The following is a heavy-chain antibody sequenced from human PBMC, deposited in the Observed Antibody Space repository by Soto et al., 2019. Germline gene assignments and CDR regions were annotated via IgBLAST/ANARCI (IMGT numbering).Heavy chain of an antibody. J-gene: IGHJ4*02. V-gene: IGHV3-NL1*01. CDR1: GFTFSSYG. CDR3: ARNSEKYGDSKYDY. Sequence: QVQLVESGGGVVQPGRSLTVSCAASGFTFSSYGMHWVRQAPGKGLDWVSSISGGADSTHYPDSVQGRFAISRDNSKNTLYLQMSSLRAEDTAIYYCARNSEKYGDSKYDYWGQGTLVTVSS. CDR2: ISGGADST. D-gene: IGHD4-17*01.